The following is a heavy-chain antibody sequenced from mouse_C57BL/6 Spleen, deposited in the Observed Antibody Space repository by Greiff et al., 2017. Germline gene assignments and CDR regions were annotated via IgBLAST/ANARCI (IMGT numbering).Heavy chain of an antibody. CDR2: IYPGDGDT. CDR3: ARNWGVGAVGY. D-gene: IGHD4-1*01. V-gene: IGHV1-82*01. CDR1: GYAFSSSW. Sequence: QVHVKQSGPELVKPGASVKISCKASGYAFSSSWMNWVKQRPGKGLEWIGRIYPGDGDTNYNGKFKGKATLTADKSSSTAYMHLSSLTSEDSAVYFCARNWGVGAVGYWGQGTSVTVAS. J-gene: IGHJ4*01.